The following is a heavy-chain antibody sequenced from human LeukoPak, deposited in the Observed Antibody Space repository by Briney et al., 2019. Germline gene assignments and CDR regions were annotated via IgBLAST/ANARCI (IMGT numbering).Heavy chain of an antibody. CDR3: PRRPVGVSETEGDY. Sequence: PSETLSLTCAVYCVSKRGDYCGSIRQPPGKGLEWICEINHSGSTKYNPSHKSRVTISVDTSKNQFSLTLSSLTAADTAVYYCPRRPVGVSETEGDYWGQGTLATVSS. CDR1: CVSKRGDY. J-gene: IGHJ4*02. V-gene: IGHV4-34*01. CDR2: INHSGST. D-gene: IGHD3-3*01.